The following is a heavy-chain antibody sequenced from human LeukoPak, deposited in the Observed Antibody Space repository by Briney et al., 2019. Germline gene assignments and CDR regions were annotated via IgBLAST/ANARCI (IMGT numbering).Heavy chain of an antibody. CDR1: GFTFSSYS. CDR2: ISSSSSYI. J-gene: IGHJ4*02. Sequence: GGSLRLSCAASGFTFSSYSMNWVRQAPGKGLEWVSSISSSSSYIYYADSVKGRFTISRDNAKNSLYLQMNGLRVEDTAVYYCARDPGDSSSWYYFDYWGQGTLVSVSS. V-gene: IGHV3-21*01. D-gene: IGHD6-13*01. CDR3: ARDPGDSSSWYYFDY.